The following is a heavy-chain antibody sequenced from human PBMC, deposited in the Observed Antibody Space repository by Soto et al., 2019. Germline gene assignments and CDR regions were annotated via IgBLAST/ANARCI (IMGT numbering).Heavy chain of an antibody. CDR2: ISYDGSNK. CDR3: ARDEYYYDSSGLTFDY. CDR1: GFTFSSYA. V-gene: IGHV3-30-3*01. D-gene: IGHD3-22*01. Sequence: VQLVESGGGVVQPGRSLRLSCAASGFTFSSYAMHWVRQAPGKGLEWVAVISYDGSNKYYADSVKGRFTISRDNSKNTLYLQMNSLRAEDTAVYYCARDEYYYDSSGLTFDYWGQGTLVTVSS. J-gene: IGHJ4*02.